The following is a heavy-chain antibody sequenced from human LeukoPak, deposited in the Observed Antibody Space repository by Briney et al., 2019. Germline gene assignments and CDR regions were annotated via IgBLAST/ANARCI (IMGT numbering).Heavy chain of an antibody. Sequence: SETLSLTCAVSGGSISSYYWSWIRQPPGKGLEWIGYIYYSGSTNYNPSLKSRVTISVDTSKNQFSLKLSSVTAADTAVYYRARDHGDYYDSSGYYYVGAFDIWGQGTMVTVSS. CDR2: IYYSGST. CDR3: ARDHGDYYDSSGYYYVGAFDI. J-gene: IGHJ3*02. V-gene: IGHV4-59*01. D-gene: IGHD3-22*01. CDR1: GGSISSYY.